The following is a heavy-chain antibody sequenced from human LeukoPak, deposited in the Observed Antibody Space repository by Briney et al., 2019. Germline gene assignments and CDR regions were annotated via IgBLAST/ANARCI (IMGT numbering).Heavy chain of an antibody. CDR2: IIPIFGTA. CDR3: ARDTATQRGAFDI. D-gene: IGHD5-18*01. V-gene: IGHV1-69*06. J-gene: IGHJ3*02. Sequence: ASVKVSCKASGGTFSSYAISWVRQAPGQGLEWMGGIIPIFGTANYAQKFQGRVTITADKSTSAAYMELGSLRSEDTAVYYCARDTATQRGAFDIWGQGTMVTVSS. CDR1: GGTFSSYA.